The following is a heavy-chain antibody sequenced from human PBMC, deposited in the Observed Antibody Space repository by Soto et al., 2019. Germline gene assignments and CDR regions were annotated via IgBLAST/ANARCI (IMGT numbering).Heavy chain of an antibody. CDR2: ISGGGGST. CDR1: GFTFSTYA. Sequence: HLGGSLRLSCAASGFTFSTYAMNWVRQAPGKGLEWVSAISGGGGSTYYADSVKGRVTISRDNSKNTLYLQMNSLRAEDTAVYYCAKVSLGALTFTDYYYYGLDVWGQGTAVTVSS. D-gene: IGHD1-26*01. J-gene: IGHJ6*02. V-gene: IGHV3-23*01. CDR3: AKVSLGALTFTDYYYYGLDV.